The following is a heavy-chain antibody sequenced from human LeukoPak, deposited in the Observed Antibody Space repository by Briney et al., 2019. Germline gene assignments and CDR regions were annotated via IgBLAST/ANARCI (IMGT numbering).Heavy chain of an antibody. CDR1: GYTFSRYY. Sequence: ASVKVSCKTSGYTFSRYYIHWVRQAPGQGLEWMGIINTSGATTRYGQKFKGRVTATRYTSTSTVYMEMSSLNSEDTAVYYCARGLESSGWYGMDVWGQGTTIIVSS. J-gene: IGHJ6*02. V-gene: IGHV1-46*01. CDR3: ARGLESSGWYGMDV. CDR2: INTSGATT. D-gene: IGHD6-19*01.